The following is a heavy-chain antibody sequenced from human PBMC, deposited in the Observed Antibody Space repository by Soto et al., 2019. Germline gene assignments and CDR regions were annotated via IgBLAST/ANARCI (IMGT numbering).Heavy chain of an antibody. CDR2: ISGSGGST. D-gene: IGHD3-10*01. CDR3: AKGSGYYGSGSYYMSNYYYGMDV. V-gene: IGHV3-23*01. CDR1: GFTFSSYA. J-gene: IGHJ6*02. Sequence: GGSLRLSCAASGFTFSSYAMSWVRQAPGKGLEWVSAISGSGGSTYYADSVKGRFTISRDNSKNTLYLQMNSLRAEDTAVYYCAKGSGYYGSGSYYMSNYYYGMDVWGQGTTVTVSS.